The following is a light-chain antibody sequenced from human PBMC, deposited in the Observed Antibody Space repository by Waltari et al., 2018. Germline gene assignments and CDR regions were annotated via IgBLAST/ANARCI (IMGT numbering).Light chain of an antibody. CDR3: SSYSRSSTCYV. CDR2: DVS. CDR1: TSDVGGYNY. Sequence: QSALTQPASVSGSPGQSITISCTGTTSDVGGYNYVSWYQQHPGKAPKLMIYDVSKRPSGVSDLFSGSKSGNTASLTISGLQTEDEADYYCSSYSRSSTCYVFGTGTKVTVL. J-gene: IGLJ1*01. V-gene: IGLV2-14*03.